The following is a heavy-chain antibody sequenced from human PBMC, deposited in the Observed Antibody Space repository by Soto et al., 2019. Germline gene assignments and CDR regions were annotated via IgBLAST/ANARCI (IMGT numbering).Heavy chain of an antibody. Sequence: DVQLVESGGGLVQPGGSLRLSCAASGFTFSGSWMSWVRQAPGKGLEFVANIKEDGSVKNYVDSVKGRFTISRDNANNSVYLQRHSLRDEDKAVYYCARDPGYSSFADWGQGTLVTVSS. CDR3: ARDPGYSSFAD. J-gene: IGHJ4*02. CDR2: IKEDGSVK. V-gene: IGHV3-7*01. CDR1: GFTFSGSW. D-gene: IGHD5-12*01.